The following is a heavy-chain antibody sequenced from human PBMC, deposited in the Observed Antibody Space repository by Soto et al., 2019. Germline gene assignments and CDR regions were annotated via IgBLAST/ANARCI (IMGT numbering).Heavy chain of an antibody. D-gene: IGHD4-17*01. CDR1: GFTFRNYN. V-gene: IGHV3-33*01. Sequence: GGSLRLSCAASGFTFRNYNMHWVRQAPGKGLEWVAVIWYFGSFKYYEDSVKGRFTISIDNSKNTLYLQMNSLRAEDTAVYYCARDAMSGDSLDYWGQGTLVTVSS. CDR3: ARDAMSGDSLDY. CDR2: IWYFGSFK. J-gene: IGHJ4*02.